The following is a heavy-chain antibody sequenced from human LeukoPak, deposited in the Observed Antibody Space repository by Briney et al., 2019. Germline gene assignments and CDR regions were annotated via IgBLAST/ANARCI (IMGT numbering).Heavy chain of an antibody. V-gene: IGHV4-4*07. CDR3: ARALSSDYGSNSWAFDI. CDR2: IYTSGST. J-gene: IGHJ3*02. D-gene: IGHD4-23*01. Sequence: SETLSLTCAVSGGSISSYYWSWIRQPAGKGLEWIGRIYTSGSTNYNPSLKSRVTMSVDTSKNQFSLRLSSVTAADTAVYYCARALSSDYGSNSWAFDIWGQGTMVTVSS. CDR1: GGSISSYY.